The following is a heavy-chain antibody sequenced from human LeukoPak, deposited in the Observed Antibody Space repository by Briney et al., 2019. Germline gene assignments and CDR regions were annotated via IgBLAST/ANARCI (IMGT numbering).Heavy chain of an antibody. CDR1: GGSISSSSYY. J-gene: IGHJ4*02. CDR3: ARVGYYFDY. CDR2: IYYSGST. V-gene: IGHV4-39*07. Sequence: PSETLSLTCTVSGGSISSSSYYWGWIRQPPGKGLEWIGSIYYSGSTYYNPSLKSRVTISVDTSKNQFSLKLSSVTAADTAVYYCARVGYYFDYWGQGTLVTVSS. D-gene: IGHD3-16*01.